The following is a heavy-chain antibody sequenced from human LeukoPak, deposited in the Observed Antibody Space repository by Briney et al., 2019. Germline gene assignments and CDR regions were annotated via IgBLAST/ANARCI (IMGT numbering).Heavy chain of an antibody. Sequence: SETLSLTCAVSGVSISSSNSYWGWIRQPPGKGLEWIGSIYYSGNTYYNVSLKSRVTISVDTSKNQFSLKVTSVTAADTAVYYCARVRRTYYYGSGSNGPLDYWGQGTLVTVSS. V-gene: IGHV4-39*01. CDR2: IYYSGNT. CDR3: ARVRRTYYYGSGSNGPLDY. J-gene: IGHJ4*02. CDR1: GVSISSSNSY. D-gene: IGHD3-10*01.